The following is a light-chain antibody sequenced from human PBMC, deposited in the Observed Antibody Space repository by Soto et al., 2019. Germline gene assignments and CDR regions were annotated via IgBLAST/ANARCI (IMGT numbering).Light chain of an antibody. CDR3: QQYYSTPNP. V-gene: IGKV4-1*01. Sequence: DIVMTQSPDSLAVSLGERATIDCRSSQSVFHSSYNKNYLAWYQQKPGQPPQLLIYWASTWESGVPDRFSGRGSGTDFTLTISRLQAEDVAVYYCQQYYSTPNPFGQGTKLEIK. J-gene: IGKJ2*01. CDR2: WAS. CDR1: QSVFHSSYNKNY.